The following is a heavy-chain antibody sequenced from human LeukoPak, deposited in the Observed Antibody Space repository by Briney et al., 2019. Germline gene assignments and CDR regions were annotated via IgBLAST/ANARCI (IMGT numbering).Heavy chain of an antibody. D-gene: IGHD6-13*01. CDR1: GGSISSGTYY. J-gene: IGHJ3*02. CDR2: IYTTGST. Sequence: SQTLSLTCTVSGGSISSGTYYWSWIRQPAGKGLEWIGRIYTTGSTNYNPSLKSPVTISVDTSKNQFSLKLSSVTAADTAVYYCARGPSWQAFDIWGQGTMVTVSS. CDR3: ARGPSWQAFDI. V-gene: IGHV4-61*02.